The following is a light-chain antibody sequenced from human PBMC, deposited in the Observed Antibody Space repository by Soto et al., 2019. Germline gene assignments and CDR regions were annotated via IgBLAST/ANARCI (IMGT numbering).Light chain of an antibody. CDR2: DTS. CDR3: QPDNNWPLN. CDR1: QGIGDT. V-gene: IGKV3-15*01. Sequence: EVVMTQSPATLSASPGECATLSCRASQGIGDTLAWYQHKPGQTPRPPIYDTSTRDTGVTTRFSGSRSGAEFTLTINSLQSEDFAVYYCQPDNNWPLNFGGGTKVDIK. J-gene: IGKJ4*01.